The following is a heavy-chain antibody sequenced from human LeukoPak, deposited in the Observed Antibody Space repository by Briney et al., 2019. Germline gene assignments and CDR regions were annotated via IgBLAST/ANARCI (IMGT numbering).Heavy chain of an antibody. J-gene: IGHJ4*02. CDR3: ARENCSGGSCYGLYY. V-gene: IGHV4-39*07. CDR1: GGSISSTTYY. CDR2: IFYTGST. D-gene: IGHD2-15*01. Sequence: SETLSLTCTVSGGSISSTTYYWGWIRQPPGKGLEWIGNIFYTGSTYYNPSLKSRVTISVDKSKNQFSLKLSSVTAADTAVYYCARENCSGGSCYGLYYWGQGTLVTVSS.